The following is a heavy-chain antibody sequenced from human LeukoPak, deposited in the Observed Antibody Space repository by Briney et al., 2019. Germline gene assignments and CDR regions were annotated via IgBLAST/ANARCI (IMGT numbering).Heavy chain of an antibody. D-gene: IGHD2-15*01. CDR1: GGSFSGYY. CDR2: IYYSGST. V-gene: IGHV4-34*01. Sequence: SETLSLTCAVYGGSFSGYYWSWIRQPPGKGLEWIGSIYYSGSTYYNPSLKSRVTISVDTSKNQFSLKLSSVTAADTAVYYCARDCSGGSCTGGFDYWGQGTLVTVSS. J-gene: IGHJ4*02. CDR3: ARDCSGGSCTGGFDY.